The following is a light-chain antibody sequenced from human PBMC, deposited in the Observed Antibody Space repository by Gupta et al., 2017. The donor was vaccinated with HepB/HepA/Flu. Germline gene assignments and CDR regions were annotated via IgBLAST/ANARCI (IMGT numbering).Light chain of an antibody. Sequence: EPVLTQSPLTLSLSPGERATLACRASQSVNHNLAWYMQKPGQAPRLLIYAASTRAADIPPRFSGSGSETEFTLTSSSLQSEDVAVYFYQQDNDWLLTFGEGTKVEIK. CDR2: AAS. CDR1: QSVNHN. V-gene: IGKV3-15*01. J-gene: IGKJ4*01. CDR3: QQDNDWLLT.